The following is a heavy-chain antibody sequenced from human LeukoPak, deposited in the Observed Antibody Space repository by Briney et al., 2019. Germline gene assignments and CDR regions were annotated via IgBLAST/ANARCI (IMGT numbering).Heavy chain of an antibody. D-gene: IGHD3-22*01. CDR2: IIPIFHTT. V-gene: IGHV1-69*13. Sequence: SVKVSCKTSGGTFSSYAINWMRQAPGQGLEWMGGIIPIFHTTNHAQKFQDRVTITADESTSTAYMELSSLRSEDTAVYYCARDLSDSSGYSQWGQGTLVTVSS. J-gene: IGHJ4*02. CDR3: ARDLSDSSGYSQ. CDR1: GGTFSSYA.